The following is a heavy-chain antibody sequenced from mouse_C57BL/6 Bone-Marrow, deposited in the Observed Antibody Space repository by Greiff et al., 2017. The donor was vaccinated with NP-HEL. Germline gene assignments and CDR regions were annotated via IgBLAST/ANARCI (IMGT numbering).Heavy chain of an antibody. CDR2: IYPRSGNT. V-gene: IGHV1-81*01. CDR1: GYTFTSYG. Sequence: VKLQESGAELARPGASVKLSCKASGYTFTSYGISWVKQRTGQGLEWIGEIYPRSGNTYYNEKFKGKATLTADKSSSTAYMELRSLTSEDSAVYFCARRGYYSNYAPFAYWGQGTLVTVSA. D-gene: IGHD2-5*01. CDR3: ARRGYYSNYAPFAY. J-gene: IGHJ3*01.